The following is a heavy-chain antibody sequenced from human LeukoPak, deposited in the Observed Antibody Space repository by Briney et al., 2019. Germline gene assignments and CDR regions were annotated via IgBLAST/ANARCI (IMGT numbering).Heavy chain of an antibody. J-gene: IGHJ4*02. CDR3: ASLSGSYTL. CDR2: IYYSGST. CDR1: GGSISSYY. D-gene: IGHD3-10*01. Sequence: PSETLSLTCTVSGGSISSYYWSWIRQPPGKGLEWIGYIYYSGSTNYNPSLKSRVTISVDTSKNQFSLKLSSVTAADTAVYYCASLSGSYTLWGQGTLVTVSS. V-gene: IGHV4-59*01.